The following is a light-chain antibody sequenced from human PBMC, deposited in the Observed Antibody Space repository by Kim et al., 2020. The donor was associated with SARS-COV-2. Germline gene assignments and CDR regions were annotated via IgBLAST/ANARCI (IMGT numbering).Light chain of an antibody. Sequence: EAVGESVTLTCRASQDSYDSLAWYQQTPGQAPKILLYAAFRLESGVPSRFSGSGSGTAYTLTINSLQPEDFAIYYCQQYYEIPYTFGPGTKVDIK. CDR1: QDSYDS. J-gene: IGKJ3*01. CDR3: QQYYEIPYT. V-gene: IGKV1-NL1*01. CDR2: AAF.